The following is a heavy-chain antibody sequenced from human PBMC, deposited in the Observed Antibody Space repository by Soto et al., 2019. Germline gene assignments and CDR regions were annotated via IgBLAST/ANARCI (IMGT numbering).Heavy chain of an antibody. D-gene: IGHD6-13*01. CDR2: ILPMLDIT. CDR3: ALGSWSAETFDI. Sequence: QVQLVQSGAEVEKPGSSVKVSCKASGGTFGTYTLIWVRQAPGQRLEWVGRILPMLDITNTAQRFQDRDTITADKSTSTAYLELSSLRSEDTAVYYCALGSWSAETFDIWGRGTMVTVSS. J-gene: IGHJ3*02. CDR1: GGTFGTYT. V-gene: IGHV1-69*02.